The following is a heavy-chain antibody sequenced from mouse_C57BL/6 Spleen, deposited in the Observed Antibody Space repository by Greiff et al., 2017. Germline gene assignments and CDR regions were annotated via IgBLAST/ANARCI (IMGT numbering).Heavy chain of an antibody. J-gene: IGHJ2*01. CDR3: ARYIASREYYFDY. Sequence: EVKLMESGGGLVQPGGSLSLSCAASGFTFTDYYMSWVRQPPGKALEWLGFIRNKANGYTTEYSASVKGRFTISRDNSQSILYLQMNALRAEDSATYYCARYIASREYYFDYWGQGTTLTVSS. CDR2: IRNKANGYTT. V-gene: IGHV7-3*01. D-gene: IGHD6-1*01. CDR1: GFTFTDYY.